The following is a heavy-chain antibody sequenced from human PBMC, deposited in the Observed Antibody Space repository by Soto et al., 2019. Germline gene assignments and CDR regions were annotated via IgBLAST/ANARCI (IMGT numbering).Heavy chain of an antibody. D-gene: IGHD6-6*01. J-gene: IGHJ4*02. V-gene: IGHV1-69*08. CDR2: IIPILGIA. Sequence: QVQLVQSGAEVKKPGSSVKVSCKASGGTFSSYTISWVRQAPGQGLEWMGRIIPILGIANYGQKFQGRVTITADKSTSTAYMELRSLRSEDTAVYYCARENSSSSQPFDYWGQGTLVTVSS. CDR1: GGTFSSYT. CDR3: ARENSSSSQPFDY.